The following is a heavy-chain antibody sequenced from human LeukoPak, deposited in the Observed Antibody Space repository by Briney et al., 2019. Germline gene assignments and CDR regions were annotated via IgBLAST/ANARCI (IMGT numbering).Heavy chain of an antibody. CDR2: ISSSSSTI. V-gene: IGHV3-48*01. D-gene: IGHD2-8*01. CDR3: ARDRAYCTNGVCYAFDAFDI. CDR1: GFTFSSYS. Sequence: GGSLRLSFAASGFTFSSYSMNWVRQAPGKGLEWVSYISSSSSTIYYADSVKGRFTISRDNAKNSLYLQMNSLRAQDTAVYYCARDRAYCTNGVCYAFDAFDIWGQGTMVTVSS. J-gene: IGHJ3*02.